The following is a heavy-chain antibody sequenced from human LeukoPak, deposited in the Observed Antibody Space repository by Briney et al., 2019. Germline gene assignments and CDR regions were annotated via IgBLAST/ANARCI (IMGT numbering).Heavy chain of an antibody. V-gene: IGHV4-59*08. CDR2: IYYSGNT. Sequence: PSETLSLTCTVSSRLHSPLHWSWTRQPPGKGLEWIGYIYYSGNTNYNPSLKCRVTISVDTSKNQFSLTMSSMTAADTAMYYCAAHGGITATRGVLSAFDIRGQGTMVTVSS. CDR1: SRLHSPLH. D-gene: IGHD3-10*01. CDR3: AAHGGITATRGVLSAFDI. J-gene: IGHJ3*02.